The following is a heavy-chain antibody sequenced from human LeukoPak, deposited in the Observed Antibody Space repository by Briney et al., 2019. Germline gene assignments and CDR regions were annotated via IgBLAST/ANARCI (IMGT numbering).Heavy chain of an antibody. V-gene: IGHV1-24*01. CDR2: FDPEDGET. CDR1: GYSLTELS. D-gene: IGHD2-2*02. Sequence: ASVKVSCKVPGYSLTELSMHWVRQAPGKGLEWMGGFDPEDGETIYAQKFQGRVTMTEDTSTDTAYMELSSLRSEDTAVYYCATSVVPAAIQLHGAFDIWGQGTMVTVSS. J-gene: IGHJ3*02. CDR3: ATSVVPAAIQLHGAFDI.